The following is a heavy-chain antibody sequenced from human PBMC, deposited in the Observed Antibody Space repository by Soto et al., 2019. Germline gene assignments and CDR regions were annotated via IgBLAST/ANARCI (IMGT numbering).Heavy chain of an antibody. J-gene: IGHJ6*02. CDR2: ISGSGGST. V-gene: IGHV3-23*01. Sequence: LRLSCAASGFTFSSYAMSWVRQAPGKGLEWVSAISGSGGSTYYADSVKGRFTISRDNSTNTLYLQMNSLRAEGTAVYYCAKGGAAAAPYYYYYGMDVWGQGTTVTVSS. D-gene: IGHD6-13*01. CDR1: GFTFSSYA. CDR3: AKGGAAAAPYYYYYGMDV.